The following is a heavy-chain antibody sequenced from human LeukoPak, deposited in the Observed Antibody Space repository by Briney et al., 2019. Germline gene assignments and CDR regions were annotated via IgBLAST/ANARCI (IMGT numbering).Heavy chain of an antibody. V-gene: IGHV5-51*01. CDR3: ARRRSCSGGSCYEDFDY. D-gene: IGHD2-15*01. Sequence: GESLKISCKGSGYSFTSYWVGWMRQMPGKGLEWMGIIYPGDSDTRYSPSFRGQVTISADKSISTAYLQWSSLKASDTAMYYCARRRSCSGGSCYEDFDYWGQGTLVTVSS. J-gene: IGHJ4*02. CDR1: GYSFTSYW. CDR2: IYPGDSDT.